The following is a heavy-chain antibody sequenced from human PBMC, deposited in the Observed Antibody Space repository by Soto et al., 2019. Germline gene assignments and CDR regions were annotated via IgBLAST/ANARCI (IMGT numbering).Heavy chain of an antibody. CDR2: ISSSTI. V-gene: IGHV3-48*01. Sequence: GGSLRLSCAASGFTFRNYSMNWVRQAPGKGLEWVSYISSSTIYYADSVKGRFTISRDNAKNSLYLQMNSLRAEDTAVYYCARETQWLNWFDPWGQGTLVTVSS. CDR1: GFTFRNYS. J-gene: IGHJ5*02. D-gene: IGHD6-19*01. CDR3: ARETQWLNWFDP.